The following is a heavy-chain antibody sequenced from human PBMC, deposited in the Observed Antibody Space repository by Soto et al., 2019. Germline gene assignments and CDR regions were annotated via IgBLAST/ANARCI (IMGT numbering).Heavy chain of an antibody. CDR3: ARVLSSGRGRAFDI. CDR2: IYSGGST. Sequence: EVQLVESGGGLVQPGGSLRLSCAASGFTVSSNYMSWVRQAPGKGLEWVSVIYSGGSTYYADSVKGRFTISRHNSKNTLYLQMNSLRAEDTAVYYCARVLSSGRGRAFDIWGQGTMVTVSS. J-gene: IGHJ3*02. CDR1: GFTVSSNY. V-gene: IGHV3-53*04. D-gene: IGHD6-19*01.